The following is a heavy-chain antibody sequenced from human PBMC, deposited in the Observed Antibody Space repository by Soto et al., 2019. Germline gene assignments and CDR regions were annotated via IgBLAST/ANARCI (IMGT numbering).Heavy chain of an antibody. V-gene: IGHV3-21*01. CDR1: GFTFSSYS. D-gene: IGHD3-10*01. J-gene: IGHJ6*02. CDR2: ISSSSSYI. CDR3: ARVSALGGPYYYYGMDV. Sequence: GGSLRLSCAASGFTFSSYSMNWVRQAPGKGLEWVSSISSSSSYIYYADSVKGRFTISRDNAKNSLYLQMNSLRAEDTAVYYCARVSALGGPYYYYGMDVWGQGTTVTVSS.